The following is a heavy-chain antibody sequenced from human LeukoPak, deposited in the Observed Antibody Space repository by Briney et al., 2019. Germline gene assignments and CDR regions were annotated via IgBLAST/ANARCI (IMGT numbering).Heavy chain of an antibody. Sequence: GGSLRLSCAASGFTFSSHWMHWVRQAPGKGLVWISRISSDGSTTDYADSVKGRFTISRDSAKKTLYLQMHSLRADDSAVYYCTRDRSPSEYTNYERAYYYGMDVWGQGTTVTVSS. CDR2: ISSDGSTT. D-gene: IGHD1-7*01. J-gene: IGHJ6*02. CDR3: TRDRSPSEYTNYERAYYYGMDV. CDR1: GFTFSSHW. V-gene: IGHV3-74*01.